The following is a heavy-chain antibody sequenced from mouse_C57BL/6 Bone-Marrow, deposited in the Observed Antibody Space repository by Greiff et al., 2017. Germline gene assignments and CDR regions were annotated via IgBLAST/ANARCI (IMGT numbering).Heavy chain of an antibody. V-gene: IGHV5-6*01. D-gene: IGHD1-1*01. CDR3: ARHYYGSSPDWFAY. CDR1: GFTFSSYG. CDR2: ISSGGSYT. Sequence: EVKLMESGGDLVKPGGSLKLSCAASGFTFSSYGMSWVRQTPDKRLEWVATISSGGSYTYYPDSVKGRFTISRDNAKNTLYLQMSSLKSEDTAMYYCARHYYGSSPDWFAYWGQGTLVTVSA. J-gene: IGHJ3*01.